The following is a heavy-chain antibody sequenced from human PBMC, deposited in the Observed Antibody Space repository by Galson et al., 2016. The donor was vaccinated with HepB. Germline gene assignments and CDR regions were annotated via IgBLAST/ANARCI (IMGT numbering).Heavy chain of an antibody. V-gene: IGHV3-7*03. D-gene: IGHD3-16*02. CDR3: ARVRLGGVIVRLGDGEEHAFDI. J-gene: IGHJ3*02. Sequence: SLRLSCAASGFSFGSYWVNWVRQTPGQGLEWVAGVSGAGTETHCIHSVKGRFTVIRDNSTKSAFLQMNSLRAEDTAVYYGARVRLGGVIVRLGDGEEHAFDIWGQGTMVTVSS. CDR2: VSGAGTET. CDR1: GFSFGSYW.